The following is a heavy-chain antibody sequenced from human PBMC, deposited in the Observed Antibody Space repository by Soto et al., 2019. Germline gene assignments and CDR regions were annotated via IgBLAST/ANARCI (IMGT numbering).Heavy chain of an antibody. J-gene: IGHJ2*01. CDR2: ISGSGGST. V-gene: IGHV3-23*01. Sequence: KGLEWVSAISGSGGSTYYAYSVKGRFTISRDNSKNTLYLQMNSLRAEDTFFFFQAEDGIRDTVPVSAFLLNRSSDL. D-gene: IGHD2-15*01. CDR3: AEDGIRDTVPVSAFLLNRSSDL.